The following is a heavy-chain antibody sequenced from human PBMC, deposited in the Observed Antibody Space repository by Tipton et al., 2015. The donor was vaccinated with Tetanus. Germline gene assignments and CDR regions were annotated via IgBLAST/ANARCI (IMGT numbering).Heavy chain of an antibody. V-gene: IGHV4-59*01. CDR1: GGSISSYY. CDR3: ARSEQQLVRGYYYYYYMDV. Sequence: TLSLTCTVSGGSISSYYWSWIRQPPGKGLEWIGYIYYSGSTNYNPSLKSRVTISVDTSKNQFSLKLSSVTAPDTAVYYCARSEQQLVRGYYYYYYMDVWGKGTTVTVSS. J-gene: IGHJ6*03. CDR2: IYYSGST. D-gene: IGHD6-13*01.